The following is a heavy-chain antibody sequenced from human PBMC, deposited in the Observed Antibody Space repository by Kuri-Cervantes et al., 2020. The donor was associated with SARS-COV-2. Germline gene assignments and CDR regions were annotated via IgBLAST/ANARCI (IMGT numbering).Heavy chain of an antibody. V-gene: IGHV1-2*04. J-gene: IGHJ4*02. CDR2: INPNSGGT. Sequence: ASVKVSCKASGYTFTGYYMHWVRQAPGQGLEWMGWINPNSGGTNYAQKFQGWVTMTRDTSLTTGYMELTRLTSDDTAVHYCARGEGARGLMVVLGWRGAGLLDFWGQGTLVTVSS. CDR3: ARGEGARGLMVVLGWRGAGLLDF. CDR1: GYTFTGYY. D-gene: IGHD3-10*01.